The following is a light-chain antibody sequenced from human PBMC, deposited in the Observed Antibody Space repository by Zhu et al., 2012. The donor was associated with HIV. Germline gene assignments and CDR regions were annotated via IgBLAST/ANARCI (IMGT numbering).Light chain of an antibody. V-gene: IGKV3-20*01. J-gene: IGKJ2*01. CDR2: GIS. Sequence: VLTQSPGTLSFSPGERATLSCRASQAVYSNYLAWYQQKPGQAPRLLIYGISARASGIPDRFTGSGSGTDFTLTISRLEPEDFAVYYCQQYGTFPRTFGQGTKLEI. CDR1: QAVYSNY. CDR3: QQYGTFPRT.